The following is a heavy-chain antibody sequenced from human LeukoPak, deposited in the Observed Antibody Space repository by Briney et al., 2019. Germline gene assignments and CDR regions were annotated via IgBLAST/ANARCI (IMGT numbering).Heavy chain of an antibody. CDR3: ARVDYGSGSYRFDP. CDR2: IYYSGST. V-gene: IGHV4-59*01. Sequence: PSETLSLTCTVSGGSISNYYWSWLRQPPGKGLEWIGYIYYSGSTNYNPSLKSRVTISVDTSKNQFSLKLSSVTAADTAVYYCARVDYGSGSYRFDPWGQGTLVTVSS. D-gene: IGHD3-10*01. J-gene: IGHJ5*02. CDR1: GGSISNYY.